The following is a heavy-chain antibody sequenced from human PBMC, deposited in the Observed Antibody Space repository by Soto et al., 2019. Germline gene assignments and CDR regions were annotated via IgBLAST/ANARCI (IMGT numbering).Heavy chain of an antibody. Sequence: EVQLLESGGGLIQPGGSLRLSCAASGFAFSRSAMAWVRQAPEKGLEWVSSIREGGGTTFYAGSVEGRFTISRDNSKNTLYLQMNSVRADDTAVYYCAKGGYRHAYDWGRGTLVTVSS. V-gene: IGHV3-23*01. CDR2: IREGGGTT. CDR1: GFAFSRSA. D-gene: IGHD3-16*01. CDR3: AKGGYRHAYD. J-gene: IGHJ4*02.